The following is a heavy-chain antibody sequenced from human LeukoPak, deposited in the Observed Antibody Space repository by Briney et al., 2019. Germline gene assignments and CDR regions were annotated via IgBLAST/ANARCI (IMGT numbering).Heavy chain of an antibody. CDR2: IYYSGST. J-gene: IGHJ4*02. Sequence: SETLSLTCTVSGDSIGGSGYYWGWIRQSPGKGLEWIGSIYYSGSTYYNPSLQSRVTISVDTSKNQFSLKLTSVTAADTAVYYCARLYSGNFLGDYWGQGTLVTVSS. V-gene: IGHV4-39*01. CDR1: GDSIGGSGYY. D-gene: IGHD1-26*01. CDR3: ARLYSGNFLGDY.